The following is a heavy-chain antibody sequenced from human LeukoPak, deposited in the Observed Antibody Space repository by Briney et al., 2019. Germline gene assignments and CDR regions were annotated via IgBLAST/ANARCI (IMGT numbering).Heavy chain of an antibody. CDR3: AKTTLRWELLRGYYFDY. CDR1: GFTFSSYA. CDR2: ISGSGGST. J-gene: IGHJ4*02. D-gene: IGHD1-26*01. V-gene: IGHV3-23*01. Sequence: PGGSLRLSCAASGFTFSSYAMSWVRQAPGKGLEWVSAISGSGGSTYYADSVKGRFTISRDNSKNTLYLQMNSLRAEDTAVYYCAKTTLRWELLRGYYFDYWGQGTLVILSS.